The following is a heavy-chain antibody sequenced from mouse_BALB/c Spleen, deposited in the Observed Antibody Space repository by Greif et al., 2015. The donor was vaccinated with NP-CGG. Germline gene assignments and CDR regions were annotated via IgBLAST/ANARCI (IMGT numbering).Heavy chain of an antibody. J-gene: IGHJ3*01. V-gene: IGHV5-17*02. CDR1: GFTFSSFG. D-gene: IGHD2-10*02. CDR2: ISSGSSTI. CDR3: ARLGYGNYGAY. Sequence: EVMLVESGGGLVQPGGSRKLSCAASGFTFSSFGMHWVRQAPEKGLEWVAYISSGSSTIYYADTVKGRFTISRDNPKNTLFLQMTSLRSEDTAMYYCARLGYGNYGAYWGQGTLVTVSA.